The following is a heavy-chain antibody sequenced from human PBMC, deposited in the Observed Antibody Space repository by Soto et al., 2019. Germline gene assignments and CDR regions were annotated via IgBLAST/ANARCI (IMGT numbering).Heavy chain of an antibody. J-gene: IGHJ3*02. V-gene: IGHV3-30-3*01. D-gene: IGHD4-17*01. Sequence: PGMSLRLSFSSSGFTFTTYAMRWVRQAPGKGLGWVEIMSYDGSNKYYADSVKGRFTISRDNSKNTLYMQMNSLRAEDTAVYYCARALRNDYGVNDAFDIWGHGTMVTVSS. CDR3: ARALRNDYGVNDAFDI. CDR1: GFTFTTYA. CDR2: MSYDGSNK.